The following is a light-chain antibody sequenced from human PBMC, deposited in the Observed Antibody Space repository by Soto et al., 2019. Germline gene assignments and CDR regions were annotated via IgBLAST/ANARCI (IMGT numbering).Light chain of an antibody. CDR3: SSYTNSSNPCV. Sequence: QSVLTQPASVSGSPGQSITISCTGTSSDVGGYNYVSWYQQHPGKAPKLMIYDVSNRPSGVSNRFSGSKSGNTASLTISGLQAEDETDYYCSSYTNSSNPCVFGTGTKVTVL. V-gene: IGLV2-14*01. J-gene: IGLJ1*01. CDR1: SSDVGGYNY. CDR2: DVS.